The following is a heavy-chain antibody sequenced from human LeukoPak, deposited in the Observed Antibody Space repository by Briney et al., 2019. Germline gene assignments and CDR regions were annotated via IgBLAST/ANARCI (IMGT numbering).Heavy chain of an antibody. D-gene: IGHD5-12*01. V-gene: IGHV3-64D*06. CDR3: VKGWLRYLN. CDR1: GFTFSSNG. Sequence: GGSLRLSFSGSGFTFSSNGMNWVRQAPGKGLEYVSTISSDGDSTYYADSVKGRFTISRDNSKNTLYLQMSGLRGEDTAVYYCVKGWLRYLNWGQGTLVTVSS. J-gene: IGHJ4*02. CDR2: ISSDGDST.